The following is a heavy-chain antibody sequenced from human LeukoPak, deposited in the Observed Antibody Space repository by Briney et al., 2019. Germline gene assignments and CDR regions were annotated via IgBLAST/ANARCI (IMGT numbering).Heavy chain of an antibody. Sequence: GGSLRLSCAASGFTFSNYAMSWVRQAPGKGLEWFSTISNGGGSTYYADSVKGRFTVSRDISKNTVCLQMNSLRAEDTAVYYCAKDFYDSSGSRYDYWGQGTLVTVSS. CDR1: GFTFSNYA. V-gene: IGHV3-23*01. CDR2: ISNGGGST. D-gene: IGHD3-22*01. CDR3: AKDFYDSSGSRYDY. J-gene: IGHJ4*02.